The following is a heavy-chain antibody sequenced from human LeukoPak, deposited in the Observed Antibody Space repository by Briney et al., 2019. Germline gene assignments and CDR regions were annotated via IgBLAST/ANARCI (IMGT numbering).Heavy chain of an antibody. V-gene: IGHV3-23*01. Sequence: QAGGSLRLSCAASGFTFSSYAMSWVRQAPGKGLEWVSAISGSGGSTYHADSVKGRFTISRDNSKNTLYLQMNSLRAEDTAVYYCAKDPLGVGATYVDYWGQGTLVTVSS. D-gene: IGHD1-26*01. CDR3: AKDPLGVGATYVDY. CDR1: GFTFSSYA. CDR2: ISGSGGST. J-gene: IGHJ4*02.